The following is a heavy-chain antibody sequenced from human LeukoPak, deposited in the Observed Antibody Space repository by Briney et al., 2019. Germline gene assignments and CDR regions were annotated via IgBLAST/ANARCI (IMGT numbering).Heavy chain of an antibody. D-gene: IGHD3-3*01. Sequence: PSETLSLTCTVSGGSISSYYWSWIRQPPGKGLEWIGYIYYSGSTNYNPSLKSRVTISVDTSKNQFSLKLSSVTAADTAVYYCAREAGRFSSSEGDYSDYWGQGTLVTVSS. CDR2: IYYSGST. CDR3: AREAGRFSSSEGDYSDY. V-gene: IGHV4-59*01. CDR1: GGSISSYY. J-gene: IGHJ4*02.